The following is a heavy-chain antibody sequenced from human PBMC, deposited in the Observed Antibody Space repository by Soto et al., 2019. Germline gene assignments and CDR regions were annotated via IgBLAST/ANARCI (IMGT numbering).Heavy chain of an antibody. D-gene: IGHD3-22*01. V-gene: IGHV3-23*01. J-gene: IGHJ6*02. CDR3: AKDRDVITMIVVVTDYYYYGMDV. CDR2: ISGSGGST. Sequence: SGGSLRLSCAASGFTFSSYAMSWVRQAPGKGLEWVSAISGSGGSTYYADSVKGRFTISRDNSKNTLYLQMNSLRAEDTAVYYCAKDRDVITMIVVVTDYYYYGMDVWGQGTTVTVSS. CDR1: GFTFSSYA.